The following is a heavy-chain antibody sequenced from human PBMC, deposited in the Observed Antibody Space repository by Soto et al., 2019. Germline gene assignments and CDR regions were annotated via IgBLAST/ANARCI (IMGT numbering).Heavy chain of an antibody. CDR1: GITLSSYA. CDR2: ISASGGST. J-gene: IGHJ4*02. CDR3: AKGQNSGTYRFYFDY. Sequence: EVQLLESGGDLVQPGGSLRLSCAASGITLSSYAMSWARQAPGKGPEWVSGISASGGSTSYADSVKGRFTISRDNSKNTLYLQMNSLRADDTAVYHCAKGQNSGTYRFYFDYWGQGALVTVSS. D-gene: IGHD1-26*01. V-gene: IGHV3-23*01.